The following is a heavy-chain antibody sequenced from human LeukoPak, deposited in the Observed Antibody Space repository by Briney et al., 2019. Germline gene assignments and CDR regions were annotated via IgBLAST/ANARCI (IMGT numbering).Heavy chain of an antibody. CDR3: ARDTPSPYNWNRPFDY. Sequence: PSETLSLTCTVSGGSISSYYWSWIRQPPGKGLEWIGYIYYSGSTNYNPSLKSRVTISVDTSKNQFSLKLSSVTAADTAVYYCARDTPSPYNWNRPFDYWGQGTLVTVSS. V-gene: IGHV4-59*01. J-gene: IGHJ4*02. D-gene: IGHD1-20*01. CDR2: IYYSGST. CDR1: GGSISSYY.